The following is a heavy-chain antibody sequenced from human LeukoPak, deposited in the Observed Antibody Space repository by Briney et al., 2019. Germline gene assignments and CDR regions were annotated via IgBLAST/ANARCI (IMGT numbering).Heavy chain of an antibody. CDR2: IKQDGSEK. D-gene: IGHD1-26*01. Sequence: PGGSLRLSCAASGFTFTSYWMSWVGQAPGKGLEWVANIKQDGSEKYYVDSVKGRFTISRDNAKNSLYLQMNSLRAEDTAVYYCAREVGAKAFDIWGQGTMVTVSS. J-gene: IGHJ3*02. CDR1: GFTFTSYW. V-gene: IGHV3-7*01. CDR3: AREVGAKAFDI.